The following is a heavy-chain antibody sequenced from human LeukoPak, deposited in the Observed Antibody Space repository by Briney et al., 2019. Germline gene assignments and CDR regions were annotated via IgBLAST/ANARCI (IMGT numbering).Heavy chain of an antibody. D-gene: IGHD2-2*01. J-gene: IGHJ6*02. CDR1: GGSISSSSYY. V-gene: IGHV4-39*07. CDR2: IYYSGST. Sequence: PSETLSLTCTVSGGSISSSSYYWGWIRQPPGKGLEWIGSIYYSGSTYYNPSLKSRVTISVDTSKNQFSLKLSSVTAADTAVYYCARGSGYCSSTSCYDYYYYGMDVWGQGTTVTVSS. CDR3: ARGSGYCSSTSCYDYYYYGMDV.